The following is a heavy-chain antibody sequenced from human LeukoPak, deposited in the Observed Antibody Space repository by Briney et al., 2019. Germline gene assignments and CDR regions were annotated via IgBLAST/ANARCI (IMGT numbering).Heavy chain of an antibody. Sequence: ASVKVSCKASGYTFTSYDINWVRQATGQGLEWMGWMNPNSGNTSYAQKFQGRVTMTRNTSISTAYMELGSLRSEDPAVYCGAKRSSSGYVGHDYWGQGTLVTVSS. CDR3: AKRSSSGYVGHDY. CDR1: GYTFTSYD. D-gene: IGHD5-12*01. J-gene: IGHJ4*02. CDR2: MNPNSGNT. V-gene: IGHV1-8*01.